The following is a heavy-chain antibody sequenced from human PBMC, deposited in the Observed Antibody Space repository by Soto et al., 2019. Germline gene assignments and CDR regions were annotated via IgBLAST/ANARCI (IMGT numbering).Heavy chain of an antibody. CDR2: IYYSGST. CDR1: GGSISSYY. Sequence: QVQLQESGPGLVKPSETLSLTCTVSGGSISSYYWSWIRQPPGKGLEWIGYIYYSGSTNYNPPLKSRATISEYTYKNRFSLKLSRVTAADTAVYYCARGTIFGVVGYYYYGMDVWGQGTTVTVSS. V-gene: IGHV4-59*01. D-gene: IGHD3-3*01. CDR3: ARGTIFGVVGYYYYGMDV. J-gene: IGHJ6*02.